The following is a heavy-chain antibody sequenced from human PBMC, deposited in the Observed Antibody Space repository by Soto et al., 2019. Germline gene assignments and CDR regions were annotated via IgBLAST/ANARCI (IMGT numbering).Heavy chain of an antibody. Sequence: SETLSLTCTVSGVSISSSSYYCGWIGQPPGKGLEWIGSIYYSGSTYYNPSLKSRVTISVDTSKNQFSLKLSSVTAADTAVYYCARHRWGRGGSSWYSTYSYYGMQVWGQGTTVNVSS. CDR3: ARHRWGRGGSSWYSTYSYYGMQV. V-gene: IGHV4-39*01. D-gene: IGHD6-13*01. CDR1: GVSISSSSYY. J-gene: IGHJ6*01. CDR2: IYYSGST.